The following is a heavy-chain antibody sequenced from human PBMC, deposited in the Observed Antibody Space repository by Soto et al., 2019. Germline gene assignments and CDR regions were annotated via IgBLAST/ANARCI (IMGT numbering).Heavy chain of an antibody. D-gene: IGHD3-10*01. V-gene: IGHV4-34*01. CDR1: GGSFSGYY. J-gene: IGHJ6*03. CDR3: ARKAGNYYGSGSYGEKKYYYYYYYMDV. Sequence: PSETLSLSCAVYGGSFSGYYWSWIRQPPGKGLEWIGEINHSGSTNYNPSLKSRVTISVDTSKNQFSLKLSSVTAADTAVYYCARKAGNYYGSGSYGEKKYYYYYYYMDVWGKGTTVTVSS. CDR2: INHSGST.